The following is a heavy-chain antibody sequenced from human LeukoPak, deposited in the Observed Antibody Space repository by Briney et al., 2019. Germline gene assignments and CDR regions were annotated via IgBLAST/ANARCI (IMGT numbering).Heavy chain of an antibody. CDR3: AKWDTYYDSSGYYFY. CDR2: ISGSGGST. V-gene: IGHV3-23*01. D-gene: IGHD3-22*01. CDR1: GFSFSSYG. Sequence: GGSLRLSCAASGFSFSSYGMSWVRQAPGKGLEWVSAISGSGGSTYYADSVKGRFTISRDNSKNTLYLQMNSLRAEDTAVYYCAKWDTYYDSSGYYFYWGQGTLVTVSS. J-gene: IGHJ4*02.